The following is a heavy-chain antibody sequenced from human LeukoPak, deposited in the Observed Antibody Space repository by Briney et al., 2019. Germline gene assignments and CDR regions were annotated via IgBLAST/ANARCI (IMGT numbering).Heavy chain of an antibody. CDR1: GFTFSSYA. CDR2: ISGSGGST. Sequence: GGSLRLSCAAAGFTFSSYAMSWVRQAPGKVLEWVSAISGSGGSTYYADSVRGLFTISRDNSKNTLYLHMNSLRAEDKAVYYCAKAQDYRGQGTLVTVSS. V-gene: IGHV3-23*01. J-gene: IGHJ4*02. CDR3: AKAQDY.